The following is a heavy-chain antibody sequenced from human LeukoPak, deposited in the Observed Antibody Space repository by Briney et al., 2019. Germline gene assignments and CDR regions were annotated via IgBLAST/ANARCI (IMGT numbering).Heavy chain of an antibody. Sequence: GGSLRLSCAASGFTFSTYSMNWVRQAPGKGLEWVSYIDTGTSTIYYADSVKGRFTISKDNAKNSLYLQMNSLRADDTAVYYCARARLSFTRGIGANYFDYWGQGTPVTVSS. CDR3: ARARLSFTRGIGANYFDY. J-gene: IGHJ4*02. D-gene: IGHD2-15*01. V-gene: IGHV3-48*01. CDR1: GFTFSTYS. CDR2: IDTGTSTI.